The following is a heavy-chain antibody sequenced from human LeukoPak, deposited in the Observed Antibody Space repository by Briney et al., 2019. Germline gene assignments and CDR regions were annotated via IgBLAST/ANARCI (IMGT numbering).Heavy chain of an antibody. V-gene: IGHV1-18*04. CDR2: ISAYNGNT. D-gene: IGHD5-18*01. CDR3: ATSRGYSYGDYFDY. CDR1: GYTFTSYG. J-gene: IGHJ4*02. Sequence: ASVKVSCKASGYTFTSYGISWVRQALGQGLEWMGWISAYNGNTNYAQKLQGRVTMTTDTSTSTAYMELRSLRSDDTAVYYCATSRGYSYGDYFDYWGQGTLVTVSS.